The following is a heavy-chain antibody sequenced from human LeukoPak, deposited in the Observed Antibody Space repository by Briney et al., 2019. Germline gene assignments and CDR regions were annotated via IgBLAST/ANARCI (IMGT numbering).Heavy chain of an antibody. D-gene: IGHD1-14*01. CDR2: IYYTGST. J-gene: IGHJ4*02. Sequence: SETLSLTCSVSGXSISSYYGGWIRQPPGKGLEYIGDIYYTGSTNYNSSLKSRVTIFVDTSKNQFSLNLTSVTAADTAVYYCARGGRRGPMYNYWGQGTLVIVSS. V-gene: IGHV4-59*12. CDR3: ARGGRRGPMYNY. CDR1: GXSISSYY.